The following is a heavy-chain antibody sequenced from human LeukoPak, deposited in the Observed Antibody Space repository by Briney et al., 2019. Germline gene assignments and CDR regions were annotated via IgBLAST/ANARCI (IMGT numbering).Heavy chain of an antibody. D-gene: IGHD2-2*02. CDR2: MNPNSGNT. V-gene: IGHV1-8*01. CDR3: ARVAAEVVGVPGAIGFGWVRRDYYYMDV. J-gene: IGHJ6*03. CDR1: GYTFTSYD. Sequence: ASVKVSCKASGYTFTSYDINWVRQATGQGLEWMGWMNPNSGNTGYAQKFQGRVTMTRDMSTSTVYMEMSRLRSEDTAVYYCARVAAEVVGVPGAIGFGWVRRDYYYMDVWGKGTTVTVSS.